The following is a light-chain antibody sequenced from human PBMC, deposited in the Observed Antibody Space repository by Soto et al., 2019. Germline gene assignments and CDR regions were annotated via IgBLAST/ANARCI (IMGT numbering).Light chain of an antibody. CDR3: QQYHSYWT. V-gene: IGKV1-12*01. Sequence: DIQMTQSPSSVSASVGDKVTITCRASQSISSWLAWYQQKPGKAPKLLIYAASSLQSGVPSRFSGSGFGTDFTLAISSLLPEDFATYYCQQYHSYWTFGQGTKVDI. CDR2: AAS. J-gene: IGKJ1*01. CDR1: QSISSW.